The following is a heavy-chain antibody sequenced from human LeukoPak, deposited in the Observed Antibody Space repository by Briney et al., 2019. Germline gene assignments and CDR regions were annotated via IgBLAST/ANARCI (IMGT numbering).Heavy chain of an antibody. D-gene: IGHD6-13*01. CDR3: ARDIAPAGLFFDY. V-gene: IGHV3-7*01. Sequence: GGSLRLSCAASGFTLSSYWMSWVRQAPGKGLEWVANIKYDGSEKDYVDSVKGRFTISRDNAKNSLYLQMNSLRAGDTAVYYCARDIAPAGLFFDYWGQGTLVTVSS. J-gene: IGHJ4*02. CDR1: GFTLSSYW. CDR2: IKYDGSEK.